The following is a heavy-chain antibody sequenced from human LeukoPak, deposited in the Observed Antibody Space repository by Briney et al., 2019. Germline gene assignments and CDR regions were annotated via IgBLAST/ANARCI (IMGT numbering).Heavy chain of an antibody. CDR2: IYYSGST. CDR3: ARGRGDFWSGYYYMDV. Sequence: SETLSLTCTVSGGSISSSSYYWGWIRQPPGKGLEWIGSIYYSGSTYYNPSLKSRVTISVDTSKNQFSLKLSSVTAADTAVYYCARGRGDFWSGYYYMDVWGKGTTVTVSS. D-gene: IGHD3-3*01. V-gene: IGHV4-39*07. CDR1: GGSISSSSYY. J-gene: IGHJ6*03.